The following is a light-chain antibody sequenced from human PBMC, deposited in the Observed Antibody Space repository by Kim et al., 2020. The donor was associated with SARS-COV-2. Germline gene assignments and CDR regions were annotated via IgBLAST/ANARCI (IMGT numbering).Light chain of an antibody. CDR3: QQYNSYLLT. J-gene: IGKJ1*01. V-gene: IGKV1-5*03. Sequence: DIQMTQSPSSLSASVGDRVTITCRASQSVSTWLAWYQQKPGKAPNLLIYTASSLQSGVPSRFSGSGSGTEFTLTISSLQPDDFATYYCQQYNSYLLTFGQGTKVEIK. CDR1: QSVSTW. CDR2: TAS.